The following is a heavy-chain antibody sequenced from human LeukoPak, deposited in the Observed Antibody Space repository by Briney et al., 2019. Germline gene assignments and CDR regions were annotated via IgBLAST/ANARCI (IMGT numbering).Heavy chain of an antibody. D-gene: IGHD2-2*01. CDR2: IYPVDSDT. Sequence: GESLKISCKGSGYSFTSYWIGWVRQMPGKGLEWMGIIYPVDSDTRYSPSFQSQVTISADKPISTAYLQWSSLKASDTAMYYCARRRVPAATYYYYYGMDVWGQGTTVTVSS. CDR1: GYSFTSYW. CDR3: ARRRVPAATYYYYYGMDV. V-gene: IGHV5-51*01. J-gene: IGHJ6*02.